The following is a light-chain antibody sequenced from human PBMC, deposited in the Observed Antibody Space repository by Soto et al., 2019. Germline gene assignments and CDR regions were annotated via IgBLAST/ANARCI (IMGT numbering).Light chain of an antibody. V-gene: IGKV1-39*01. J-gene: IGKJ2*01. CDR2: AAS. CDR1: QSISSY. Sequence: DIQMTQSPSSLSAFEGDRVTITCRASQSISSYLNWYQQKPGKAPNLLIYAASSLQSGVPSRFRGSGSGTDFTLTISSLQPEDFANYYFQQSYSTPYTFGQGTKLEIE. CDR3: QQSYSTPYT.